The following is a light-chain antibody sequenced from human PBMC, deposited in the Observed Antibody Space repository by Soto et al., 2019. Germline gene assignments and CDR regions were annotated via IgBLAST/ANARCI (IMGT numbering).Light chain of an antibody. J-gene: IGLJ7*01. Sequence: QSALTQPASVSGSPGQSITISCTGTSSDIGSYNYVSWYQQHPGEVPRLMIYDVSNRPSGVSNRFSGSKSGNTASLTISVLHSEDEAYYYCGSYTRDNTLVFVGGTQLTLL. CDR1: SSDIGSYNY. CDR2: DVS. CDR3: GSYTRDNTLV. V-gene: IGLV2-14*03.